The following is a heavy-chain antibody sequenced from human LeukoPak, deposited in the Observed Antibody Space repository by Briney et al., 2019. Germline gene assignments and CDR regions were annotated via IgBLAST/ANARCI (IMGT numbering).Heavy chain of an antibody. V-gene: IGHV4-59*12. J-gene: IGHJ4*02. CDR2: IYYSGST. Sequence: SETLSLTCTVSGGSISNYYWSWIRQPPGKGLEWIGYIYYSGSTNYNPSLKSRGTILIDTSKNQFSLKLSSVTAADTAVYYCATLAPVYSGSYYLKYYFDYWGQGTLVTVSS. CDR3: ATLAPVYSGSYYLKYYFDY. CDR1: GGSISNYY. D-gene: IGHD1-26*01.